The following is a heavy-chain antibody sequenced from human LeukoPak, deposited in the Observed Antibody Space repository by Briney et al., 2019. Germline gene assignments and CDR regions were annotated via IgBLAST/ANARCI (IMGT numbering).Heavy chain of an antibody. J-gene: IGHJ4*02. D-gene: IGHD1-26*01. CDR2: ISSSGSTI. CDR1: GFTFSSYE. V-gene: IGHV3-48*03. Sequence: GGSLRLSCAASGFTFSSYEMNWVRQAPGKGLEWVSYISSSGSTIYYADSVKGRFTISRDNAKNSLYLQMNSLRAEDTAVYYCARDEESGSYSYWGQGTLVTVTS. CDR3: ARDEESGSYSY.